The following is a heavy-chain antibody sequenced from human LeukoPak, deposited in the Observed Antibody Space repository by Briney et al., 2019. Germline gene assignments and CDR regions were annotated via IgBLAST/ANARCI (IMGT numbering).Heavy chain of an antibody. CDR3: ARDGITMVRGVNPYYGMDV. CDR1: GFTFSSYA. D-gene: IGHD3-10*01. J-gene: IGHJ6*02. CDR2: ISYDGSNK. Sequence: PGRSLRLSCAASGFTFSSYAMHWVRQAPGKGLEWVAVISYDGSNKYYADSVKGRFTISRDNSKNTLYLQMNSLRAEDTAVYYCARDGITMVRGVNPYYGMDVWGQGTTVTASS. V-gene: IGHV3-30*04.